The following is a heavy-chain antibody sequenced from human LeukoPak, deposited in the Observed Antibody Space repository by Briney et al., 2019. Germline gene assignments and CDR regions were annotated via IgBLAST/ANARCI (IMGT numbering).Heavy chain of an antibody. CDR2: ISSSSSTI. CDR3: ARDSYDSSGYYRY. CDR1: GFTFSIYS. V-gene: IGHV3-48*04. Sequence: GGSLRLSCAASGFTFSIYSMNWVRQAPGKGLEWVSYISSSSSTIYYADSVKGRFTISRDNAKNSLYLQMNSLRAEDTAVYYCARDSYDSSGYYRYWGQGTLVTVSS. D-gene: IGHD3-22*01. J-gene: IGHJ4*02.